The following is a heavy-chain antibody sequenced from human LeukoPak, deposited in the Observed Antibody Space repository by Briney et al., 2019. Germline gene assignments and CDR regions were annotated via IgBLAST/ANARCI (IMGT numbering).Heavy chain of an antibody. J-gene: IGHJ4*02. D-gene: IGHD3-16*01. CDR3: ARGGLAFDY. CDR1: GFLFSSYS. Sequence: GGSLRLSCAASGFLFSSYSMNWVRQAPGKGLEWVSYISSSSSTIFYADSVKGRFTISRDNAKNSLYLQMNGVRAEDTAVYYCARGGLAFDYWGQGTLVTVSS. V-gene: IGHV3-48*01. CDR2: ISSSSSTI.